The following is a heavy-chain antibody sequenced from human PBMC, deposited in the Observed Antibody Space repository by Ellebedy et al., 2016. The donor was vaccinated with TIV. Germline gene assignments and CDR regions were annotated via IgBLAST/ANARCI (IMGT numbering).Heavy chain of an antibody. Sequence: MPSETLSLTCSVSGGSISGSRYYWGWIRQTPGRGLEWIASLYHNGASYYNPSLESRVTMSVDTSKNQFSLELASVTAADTAVYYCARVYYDVLTNYFPGMDVWGQGTTVTVSS. D-gene: IGHD3-9*01. V-gene: IGHV4-39*01. CDR3: ARVYYDVLTNYFPGMDV. J-gene: IGHJ6*02. CDR1: GGSISGSRYY. CDR2: LYHNGAS.